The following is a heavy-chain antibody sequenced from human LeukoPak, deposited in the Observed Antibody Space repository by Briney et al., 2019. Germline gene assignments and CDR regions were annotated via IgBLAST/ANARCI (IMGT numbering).Heavy chain of an antibody. CDR1: GGSISSYY. Sequence: KPSETLSLTCTVSGGSISSYYWSWIRQPAGKGLEWIGRIYTSGSTNYNPSLKSRVTMSVDTSKNQFSLKLSSVTAADTAVYYCARERFLEWFSPDAFDIWGQGTMVTVSS. CDR3: ARERFLEWFSPDAFDI. CDR2: IYTSGST. D-gene: IGHD3-3*01. V-gene: IGHV4-4*07. J-gene: IGHJ3*02.